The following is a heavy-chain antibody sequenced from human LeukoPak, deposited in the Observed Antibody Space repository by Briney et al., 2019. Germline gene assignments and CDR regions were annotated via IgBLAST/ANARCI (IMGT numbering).Heavy chain of an antibody. CDR1: GFTFSSYW. V-gene: IGHV3-74*01. CDR2: IKTDGSDT. D-gene: IGHD6-19*01. Sequence: GGSLRLSCAASGFTFSSYWMHWVRQAPGKGLVWVSRIKTDGSDTSYADSVKGRFTISRDNAKNTLYLLMNSMSAEDTAVYYCARRGSSGCLDYWGQGTLVTVSS. CDR3: ARRGSSGCLDY. J-gene: IGHJ4*02.